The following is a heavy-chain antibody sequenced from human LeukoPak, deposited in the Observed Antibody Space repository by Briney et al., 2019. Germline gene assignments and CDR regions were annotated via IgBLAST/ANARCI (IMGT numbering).Heavy chain of an antibody. Sequence: GGSLRLSCAASGFTFSSYGMHWVRQAPGKGLEWVAVIWCDGSNKYYADSVKGRFTISRDNSKNTLYLQMNSLRAEDTAVYYCAREQTAEDAFDIWGQGTMVTVSS. V-gene: IGHV3-33*01. J-gene: IGHJ3*02. CDR3: AREQTAEDAFDI. CDR2: IWCDGSNK. D-gene: IGHD1-14*01. CDR1: GFTFSSYG.